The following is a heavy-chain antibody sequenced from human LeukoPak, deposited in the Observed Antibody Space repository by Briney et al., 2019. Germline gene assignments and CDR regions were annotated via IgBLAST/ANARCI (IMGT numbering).Heavy chain of an antibody. CDR3: ARGWSGYLTPYGRGYNWFDP. CDR2: MNPNSGNT. J-gene: IGHJ5*02. D-gene: IGHD3-3*01. V-gene: IGHV1-8*02. Sequence: ASVKVSCKASGYTFTSYYMHWVRQATGQGLEWMGWMNPNSGNTGYAQKFQGRVTMTRNTSISTAYMELSSLRSEDTAVYYCARGWSGYLTPYGRGYNWFDPWGQGTLVTVSS. CDR1: GYTFTSYY.